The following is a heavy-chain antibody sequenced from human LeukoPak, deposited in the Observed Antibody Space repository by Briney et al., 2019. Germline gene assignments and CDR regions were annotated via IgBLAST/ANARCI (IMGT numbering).Heavy chain of an antibody. D-gene: IGHD3-22*01. J-gene: IGHJ6*03. Sequence: GALVKVSCKASGYTFTSYDINWVRQATGQGLEWMGWMNPNSGNTGYAQKFQGRVTITRNTSISTAYMELSSLRSEDTAVYYCARVTPYYYDSSGYRRDYYYYMDVWGKGTTVTVSS. CDR2: MNPNSGNT. CDR1: GYTFTSYD. CDR3: ARVTPYYYDSSGYRRDYYYYMDV. V-gene: IGHV1-8*03.